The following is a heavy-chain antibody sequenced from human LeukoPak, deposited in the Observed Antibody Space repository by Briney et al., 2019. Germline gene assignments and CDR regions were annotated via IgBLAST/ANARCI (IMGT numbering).Heavy chain of an antibody. CDR1: GFTFSSYA. V-gene: IGHV3-30-3*01. CDR3: ARGRDDYNFDGPDFDY. J-gene: IGHJ4*02. Sequence: GGSLRLSCVGSGFTFSSYAMHWVRQAPGKGLEWVAVISYDGSNKYYADSVKGRFTISRDNSKNTLYLQMNSLRAEDTTVYHCARGRDDYNFDGPDFDYWGQGTLVTVSS. D-gene: IGHD5-24*01. CDR2: ISYDGSNK.